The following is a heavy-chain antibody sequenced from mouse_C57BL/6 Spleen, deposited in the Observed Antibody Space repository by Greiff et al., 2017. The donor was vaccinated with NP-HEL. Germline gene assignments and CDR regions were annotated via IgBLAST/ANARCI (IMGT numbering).Heavy chain of an antibody. CDR1: GFTFSDYY. CDR3: ARRGAQVYAMDY. Sequence: DVMLVESGGGLVQPGGSLKLSCAASGFTFSDYYMYWVRQTPEKRLEWVAYISNGGGSTYYPDTVKGRFTISRDNAKNTLYLQMSRLKSEDTAMYYCARRGAQVYAMDYWGQGTSVTVSS. CDR2: ISNGGGST. J-gene: IGHJ4*01. V-gene: IGHV5-12*01. D-gene: IGHD3-2*02.